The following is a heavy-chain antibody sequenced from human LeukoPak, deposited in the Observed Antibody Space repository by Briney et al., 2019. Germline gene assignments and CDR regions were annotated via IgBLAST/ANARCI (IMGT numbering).Heavy chain of an antibody. CDR2: VYTSGST. J-gene: IGHJ3*02. CDR3: ARMRSPDRTDFDI. CDR1: GGSISSHF. Sequence: SETLSLTCTVSGGSISSHFWTWIRQPAGKGLEWIGRVYTSGSTNYNPSLKSRVAMSVDTSKNQVSLRLSSVTAADTAVYYCARMRSPDRTDFDIWGQGTMVAVSS. D-gene: IGHD1-14*01. V-gene: IGHV4-4*07.